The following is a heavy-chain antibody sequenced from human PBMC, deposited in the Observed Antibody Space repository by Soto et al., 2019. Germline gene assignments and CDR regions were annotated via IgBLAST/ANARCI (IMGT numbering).Heavy chain of an antibody. J-gene: IGHJ4*02. CDR1: GGSISSYY. CDR3: ARVSAIFGVVIDN. D-gene: IGHD3-3*01. Sequence: PSETLSLTCTFSGGSISSYYWSWIRQPPGKGLEWIGYIYYSGSTNYNPSLKSRVTISVDTSKNQFSLKLSSVTAADTAVYYCARVSAIFGVVIDNWGQGTLVTVSS. V-gene: IGHV4-59*01. CDR2: IYYSGST.